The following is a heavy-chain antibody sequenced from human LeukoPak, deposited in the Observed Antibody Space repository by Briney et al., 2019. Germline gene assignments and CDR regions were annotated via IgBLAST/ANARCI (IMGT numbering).Heavy chain of an antibody. Sequence: GGSLRFSFTASGLAFDENGLSWFRQVPGKGLDGVSGINWSGGSTGYADPLRGRFTISRDNAKNSLYLQMDSLRAEDTALYYCARAPITSPFYFDYWGQGTLVTVSS. CDR3: ARAPITSPFYFDY. D-gene: IGHD2-2*01. CDR2: INWSGGST. V-gene: IGHV3-20*03. J-gene: IGHJ4*02. CDR1: GLAFDENG.